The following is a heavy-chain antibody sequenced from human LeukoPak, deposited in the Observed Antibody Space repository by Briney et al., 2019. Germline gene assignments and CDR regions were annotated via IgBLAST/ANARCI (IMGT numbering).Heavy chain of an antibody. CDR2: ICDRGGST. Sequence: GGSLRLSCAASGSRFRDFTMTWVRQAPGKGPEWVSSICDRGGSTYYADSLGGRFIISRDHSKDMEYLQMNSLKVEDTGTYYCVKEGGAWGQGTQVTVSS. CDR1: GSRFRDFT. J-gene: IGHJ5*02. V-gene: IGHV3-23*01. CDR3: VKEGGA. D-gene: IGHD3-16*01.